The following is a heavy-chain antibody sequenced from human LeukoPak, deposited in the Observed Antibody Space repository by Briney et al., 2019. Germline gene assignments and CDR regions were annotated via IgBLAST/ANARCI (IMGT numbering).Heavy chain of an antibody. V-gene: IGHV4-39*02. CDR2: INSRGRT. CDR3: AREANGPSYYYYYMDV. J-gene: IGHJ6*03. CDR1: GGSINTNTYY. D-gene: IGHD2-8*01. Sequence: PSETLSLTCTVSGGSINTNTYYWGWIRQPPGKGLEWIASINSRGRTYYNPSLTSRVTISADTSKNHFFLQLTSVTAADIAVYYCAREANGPSYYYYYMDVWGKGTTVTVSS.